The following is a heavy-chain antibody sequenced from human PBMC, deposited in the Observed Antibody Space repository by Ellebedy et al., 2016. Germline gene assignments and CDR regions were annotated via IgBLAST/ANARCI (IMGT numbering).Heavy chain of an antibody. CDR2: IYSGAYT. V-gene: IGHV3-66*01. J-gene: IGHJ6*02. CDR3: ARGFSTPGKNYHYYGMDV. Sequence: GGSLRLSCAASGFTVSSNCMTWVRQAPGKGLEWVSLIYSGAYTDYADSVKGRFTISRDDSKSTVYLQMNSLRAEDTAVYYCARGFSTPGKNYHYYGMDVWGQGTTVTVSS. D-gene: IGHD2-2*01. CDR1: GFTVSSNC.